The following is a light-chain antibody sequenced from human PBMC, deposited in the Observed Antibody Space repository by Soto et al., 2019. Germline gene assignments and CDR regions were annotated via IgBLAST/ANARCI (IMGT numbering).Light chain of an antibody. Sequence: DIQMTHSPSTLSASVGDRVTITCRASQSISSWLAWYQQKPGKSPKLLIYKASSLESGVPSRFSGSGSGTEFTLTISSLQPDDFATYYCQQYDTYWTFGQGTKVEFK. V-gene: IGKV1-5*03. J-gene: IGKJ1*01. CDR1: QSISSW. CDR2: KAS. CDR3: QQYDTYWT.